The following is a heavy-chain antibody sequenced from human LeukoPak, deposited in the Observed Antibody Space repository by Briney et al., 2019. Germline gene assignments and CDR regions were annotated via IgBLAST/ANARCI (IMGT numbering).Heavy chain of an antibody. V-gene: IGHV1-2*02. CDR2: INPNSGGT. D-gene: IGHD3-3*01. CDR1: GYTFTGYY. CDR3: ARDVTIFGVVNLFDY. J-gene: IGHJ4*02. Sequence: GASVKVSCKASGYTFTGYYMHWVRQAPGQGLEWMGWINPNSGGTSYAQKFQGRVTMTRDTSISTAYMELSRLRPDDTAVYYCARDVTIFGVVNLFDYWGQGTLVTVSS.